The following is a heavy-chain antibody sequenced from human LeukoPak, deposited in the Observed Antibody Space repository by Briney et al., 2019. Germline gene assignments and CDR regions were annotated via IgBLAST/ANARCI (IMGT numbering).Heavy chain of an antibody. CDR1: GFTFSSYG. V-gene: IGHV3-30*18. J-gene: IGHJ4*02. CDR3: AKEHGDYGPVGDY. D-gene: IGHD4-17*01. CDR2: ISYDGSNK. Sequence: GGSLRLSCAASGFTFSSYGMHWVRQAPGKGLEWVAVISYDGSNKYYADSVKGRFTISRDNSKNTLYLQMNSLRAEDTAVYYCAKEHGDYGPVGDYWGQGTLVTVSS.